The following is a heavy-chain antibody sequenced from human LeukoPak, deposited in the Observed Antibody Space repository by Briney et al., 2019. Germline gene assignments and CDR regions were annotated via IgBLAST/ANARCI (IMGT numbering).Heavy chain of an antibody. CDR1: GGTFSSYA. D-gene: IGHD4-17*01. CDR2: IIPIFGTA. CDR3: ARDLNGYGPFDY. J-gene: IGHJ4*02. V-gene: IGHV1-69*13. Sequence: SVKVSCKASGGTFSSYAISWVRQAPGQGLEWMGGIIPIFGTANYAQKFQGRVTITADESTSTAYMELSSLRSEDTAVYYCARDLNGYGPFDYWGQGTLVTVSS.